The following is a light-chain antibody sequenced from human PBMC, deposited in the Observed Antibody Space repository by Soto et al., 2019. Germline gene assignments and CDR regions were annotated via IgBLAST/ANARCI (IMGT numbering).Light chain of an antibody. CDR2: DAS. Sequence: EIVLTQSPATLSLSPGERATLSCRASQSVSTKLAWYQHKPGQAPRLLIYDASIRATGIPARFSGSESGTVFTLTIHSLEPEDFAVYYCQQYKDWPPLTFGGGTKVDI. J-gene: IGKJ4*01. V-gene: IGKV3-11*01. CDR3: QQYKDWPPLT. CDR1: QSVSTK.